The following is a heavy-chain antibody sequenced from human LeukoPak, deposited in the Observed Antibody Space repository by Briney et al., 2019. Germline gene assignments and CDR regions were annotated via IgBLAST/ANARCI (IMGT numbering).Heavy chain of an antibody. CDR3: ARGKKDYYDSSAGAFDI. CDR1: GGTFSSYA. Sequence: SVKVSCKASGGTFSSYAISWVRQAPGQGLEWMGGIIPIFGTANYAQKFQGRVTITADKSTSTAYMELSSLRSEDTAVYYCARGKKDYYDSSAGAFDIWGQGTMVTVSS. CDR2: IIPIFGTA. J-gene: IGHJ3*02. D-gene: IGHD3-22*01. V-gene: IGHV1-69*06.